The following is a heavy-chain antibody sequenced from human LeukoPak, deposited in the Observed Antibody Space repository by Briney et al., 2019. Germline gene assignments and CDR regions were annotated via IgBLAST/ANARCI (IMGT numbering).Heavy chain of an antibody. CDR3: AKDSSGYYGVDYYFDY. V-gene: IGHV3-23*01. D-gene: IGHD3-22*01. Sequence: GGSLRLSCAASGFTFSSYAMSWVRQAPGKGLEWVSAISGSGGSTYYADSVKGRFTISRDNSKNTLYLQMNSLRAEDTAVYYCAKDSSGYYGVDYYFDYWGQGTLVTVSS. CDR1: GFTFSSYA. J-gene: IGHJ4*02. CDR2: ISGSGGST.